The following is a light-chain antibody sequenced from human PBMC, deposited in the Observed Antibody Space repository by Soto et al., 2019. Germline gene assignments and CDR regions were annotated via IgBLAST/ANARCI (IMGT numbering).Light chain of an antibody. V-gene: IGKV3-20*01. CDR2: GVS. J-gene: IGKJ1*01. CDR1: QTVSSDY. Sequence: EIVLTQSPGTLSLSPGERATLSCRASQTVSSDYLAWYQQKPGQAPRLLIYGVSTRATGFPDRFSGSGSGTDFTLTISRLETEDFATYYCQPYDNSRTFGPGTKV. CDR3: QPYDNSRT.